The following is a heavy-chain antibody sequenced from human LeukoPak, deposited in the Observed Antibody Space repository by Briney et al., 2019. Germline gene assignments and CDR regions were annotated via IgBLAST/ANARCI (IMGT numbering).Heavy chain of an antibody. V-gene: IGHV3-66*01. CDR1: GFTISTNY. CDR2: IYSGDST. Sequence: GGSLRLSCAASGFTISTNYMNWVRQAPGRGLEWVSVIYSGDSTYYADSVKGRFTISRDNSKNTLYLQMNSLRAEDTAVYYCARGKTTLVGPSAYCYYGMDVWGQGTTVTVSS. J-gene: IGHJ6*02. CDR3: ARGKTTLVGPSAYCYYGMDV. D-gene: IGHD4-23*01.